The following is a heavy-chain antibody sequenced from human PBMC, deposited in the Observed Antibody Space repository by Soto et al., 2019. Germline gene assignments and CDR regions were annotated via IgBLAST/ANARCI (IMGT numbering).Heavy chain of an antibody. CDR2: ISSSSNYT. CDR3: ARTSSRRAFDI. D-gene: IGHD6-25*01. Sequence: QVQLVESGGGLVKPGGSLRLSCSASGFTFSDYYMSWIRQSPGKGLEWVSYISSSSNYTNFADSVKGRFTISRDNAKISLYLQMNSLRAEDTAVYDCARTSSRRAFDIWGQGTMVTVSS. J-gene: IGHJ3*02. V-gene: IGHV3-11*06. CDR1: GFTFSDYY.